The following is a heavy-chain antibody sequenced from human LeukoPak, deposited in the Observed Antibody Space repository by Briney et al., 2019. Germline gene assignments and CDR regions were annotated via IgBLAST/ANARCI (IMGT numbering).Heavy chain of an antibody. CDR1: GYTSTSYG. J-gene: IGHJ3*02. CDR2: ISAYNGNT. CDR3: ARVVISSSSTHGAFDI. Sequence: GASVKVSCKASGYTSTSYGISWVRQAPGQGLEWMGWISAYNGNTNYAQKLQGRVTMTTDTSTSTAYMELRSLRSDDTAVYYCARVVISSSSTHGAFDIWGQGTMVTVSS. D-gene: IGHD6-13*01. V-gene: IGHV1-18*01.